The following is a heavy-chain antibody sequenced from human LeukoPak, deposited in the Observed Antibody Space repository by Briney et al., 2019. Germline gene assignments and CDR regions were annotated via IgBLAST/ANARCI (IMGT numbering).Heavy chain of an antibody. CDR1: GFTFSDYY. V-gene: IGHV3-11*04. Sequence: GGSLRLSCAASGFTFSDYYMSWIRQAPGKGLEWVSYISSSGSTIYYADSVKGRFTFSRDNAKNSLYLQMNSLRAEDTAVYYCARGKWLVRSYYFDYWGQGTLVTVSS. CDR3: ARGKWLVRSYYFDY. CDR2: ISSSGSTI. D-gene: IGHD6-19*01. J-gene: IGHJ4*02.